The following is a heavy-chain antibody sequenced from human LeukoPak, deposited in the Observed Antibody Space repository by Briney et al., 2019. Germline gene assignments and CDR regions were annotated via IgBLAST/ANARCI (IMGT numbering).Heavy chain of an antibody. D-gene: IGHD3-3*01. Sequence: SETLSHTCTVSGGSVSSGSCYWGWIRQPPGKGLEWIGYIYYSGSTNYNPSLKSRVTISVYTSNTQFSLKLSSVTAADTAVYYCARQQKRPYYDFWSGYPLVGMDVCGQGTTVTVSS. CDR2: IYYSGST. J-gene: IGHJ6*02. CDR1: GGSVSSGSCY. V-gene: IGHV4-61*01. CDR3: ARQQKRPYYDFWSGYPLVGMDV.